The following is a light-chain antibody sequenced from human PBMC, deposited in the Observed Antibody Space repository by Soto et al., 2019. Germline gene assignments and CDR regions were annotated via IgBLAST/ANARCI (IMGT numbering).Light chain of an antibody. CDR1: SNDIGAYKY. V-gene: IGLV2-14*01. CDR2: EVN. J-gene: IGLJ1*01. CDR3: CSLTTSHTYV. Sequence: QSALTQPASVSGSPGQSITISCTGSSNDIGAYKYVSWYLQHPGKAPKLIIFEVNNRPSGVSNRFSGSKSGNTASLTISGLQAEDEADYYCCSLTTSHTYVFGSGTKLTVL.